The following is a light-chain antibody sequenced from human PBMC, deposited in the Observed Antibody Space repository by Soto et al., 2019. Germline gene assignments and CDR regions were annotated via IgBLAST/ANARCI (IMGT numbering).Light chain of an antibody. CDR1: QSVSSNY. V-gene: IGKV3-20*01. J-gene: IGKJ1*01. CDR3: QQYGSSPT. Sequence: EIVLTQSPGTLSLSPGERATLSCRSSQSVSSNYLAWYQQKPDLPPRLLIYDVSGRATGIPDRFSGSGSGTDFTLTISGLEPEDFAVYYCQQYGSSPTFGQGTKVEIK. CDR2: DVS.